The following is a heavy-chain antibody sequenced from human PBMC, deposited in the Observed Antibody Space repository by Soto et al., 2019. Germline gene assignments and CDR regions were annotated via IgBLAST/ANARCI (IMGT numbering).Heavy chain of an antibody. CDR1: GDSISSNNNY. D-gene: IGHD3-22*01. Sequence: SETLSLTCTVSGDSISSNNNYWSWIRQPPGEGLEWIGFVSYSGTTSYSPSLKSRVAVSLDTSKNQFSLSLSSVTAADTAVYYSAIYDSSGSRGFQHWGQGTLVTVSS. J-gene: IGHJ1*01. V-gene: IGHV4-30-4*01. CDR2: VSYSGTT. CDR3: AIYDSSGSRGFQH.